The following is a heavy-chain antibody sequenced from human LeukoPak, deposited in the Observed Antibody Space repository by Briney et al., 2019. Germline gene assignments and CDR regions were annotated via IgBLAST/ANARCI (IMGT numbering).Heavy chain of an antibody. CDR3: ARQGGGYDSSGYWHGFDP. V-gene: IGHV4-38-2*02. Sequence: SYTVSLPCTVFGYSFTNTYYWGWVRQPPGKGLGWDGSIYFSGSPLYNPSPKSRVPMSIDTPKDQFPLKLTSVPPGDRAVYYCARQGGGYDSSGYWHGFDPGARETLVTVSS. J-gene: IGHJ5*02. CDR1: GYSFTNTYY. CDR2: IYFSGSP. D-gene: IGHD3-22*01.